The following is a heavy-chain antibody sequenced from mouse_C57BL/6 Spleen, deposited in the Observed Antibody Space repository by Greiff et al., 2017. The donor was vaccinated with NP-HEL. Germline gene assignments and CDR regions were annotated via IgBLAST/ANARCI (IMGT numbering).Heavy chain of an antibody. D-gene: IGHD1-1*01. J-gene: IGHJ2*01. Sequence: EVQLQESGPGLVKPSQSLSLTCSVTGYSITSGYYWNWIRQFPGNKLEWMGYISYDGSNNYNPSLKNRISITRDTSKNQFFLKLNSVTTEDTATYYCAVITTVGGGFDYWGQGTTLTVSS. CDR3: AVITTVGGGFDY. CDR2: ISYDGSN. CDR1: GYSITSGYY. V-gene: IGHV3-6*01.